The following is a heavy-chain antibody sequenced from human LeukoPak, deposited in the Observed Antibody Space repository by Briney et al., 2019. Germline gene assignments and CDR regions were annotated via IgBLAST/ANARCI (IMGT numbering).Heavy chain of an antibody. CDR1: GFTFSDYY. Sequence: GGSLRLSYAASGFTFSDYYMSWIRQAPGKGLEWISYISSSGSTIYYADSVKGRFTISRDNAKNSLYLQMNSLRAEDTAVYYCAREKSGSGWTGGWFDPWGQGTLVTVSS. CDR2: ISSSGSTI. CDR3: AREKSGSGWTGGWFDP. D-gene: IGHD6-19*01. V-gene: IGHV3-11*01. J-gene: IGHJ5*02.